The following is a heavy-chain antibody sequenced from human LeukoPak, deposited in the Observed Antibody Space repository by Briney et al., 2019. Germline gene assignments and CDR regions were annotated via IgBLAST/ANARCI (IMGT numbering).Heavy chain of an antibody. CDR2: IYSGGST. CDR1: GFTVSSNY. Sequence: GGSLRPSCAASGFTVSSNYMSWVRQAPGKGLEWVSVIYSGGSTYYADSVKGRFTISRDNSKNTLYLQMNSLRAEDTAVYYCASGYYHFDYWGQGTLVTVSS. D-gene: IGHD3-22*01. CDR3: ASGYYHFDY. V-gene: IGHV3-53*01. J-gene: IGHJ4*02.